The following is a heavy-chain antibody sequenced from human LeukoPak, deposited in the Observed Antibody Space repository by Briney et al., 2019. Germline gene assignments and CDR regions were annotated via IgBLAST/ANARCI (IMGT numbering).Heavy chain of an antibody. Sequence: PSETLSLTCTVPGGSISSRSYYWGWIRQPPGKGLEWIGSIYYSGSTYYNASLKSRVITSVDTSKNQFSLKLTSVTAADTAVYYCAIQRLDGTDVWGQGITVTVSS. CDR3: AIQRLDGTDV. J-gene: IGHJ6*02. D-gene: IGHD6-19*01. CDR1: GGSISSRSYY. V-gene: IGHV4-39*01. CDR2: IYYSGST.